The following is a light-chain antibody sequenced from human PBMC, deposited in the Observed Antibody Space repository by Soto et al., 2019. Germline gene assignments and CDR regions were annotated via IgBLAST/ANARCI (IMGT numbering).Light chain of an antibody. V-gene: IGLV3-1*01. CDR1: KLGDKY. Sequence: SYELTQSPSVSVSPGQTASITCSGAKLGDKYASWYQQKPGQSPVLVIYQDSKRPSGIPERFSGSNSGNTATLTISGTQAMDEADYYCQAWDSRIMVFGGGTKLTVL. CDR3: QAWDSRIMV. CDR2: QDS. J-gene: IGLJ2*01.